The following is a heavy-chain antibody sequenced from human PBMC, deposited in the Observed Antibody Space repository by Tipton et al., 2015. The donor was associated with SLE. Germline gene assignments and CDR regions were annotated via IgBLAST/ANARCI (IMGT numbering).Heavy chain of an antibody. CDR3: AKDGSPGKYYYDSSGYYCDY. CDR2: IRYDGSNK. Sequence: SLRLSCAASGFTFSSYWMSWVRQAPGKGLEWVAFIRYDGSNKYYADSVKGRFTISRDNSKNTLYLQMNSLRAEDTAVYYCAKDGSPGKYYYDSSGYYCDYWGQGTLVTVSS. CDR1: GFTFSSYW. D-gene: IGHD3-22*01. V-gene: IGHV3-30*02. J-gene: IGHJ4*02.